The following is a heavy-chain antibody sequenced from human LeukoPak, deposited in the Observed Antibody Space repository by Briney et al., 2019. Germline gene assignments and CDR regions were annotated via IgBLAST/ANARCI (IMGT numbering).Heavy chain of an antibody. CDR1: GYSFTSYW. V-gene: IGHV5-51*01. Sequence: GESLKISCKGSGYSFTSYWIGWVRQMPGKGLEWMGIIYPGDSDTRYSPSFQGQVTISADKSISTAYLQWSSLKASDTAMYYCARLTYYYDSSGYFKGDAFDIWGQGTMVTVSS. CDR2: IYPGDSDT. J-gene: IGHJ3*02. CDR3: ARLTYYYDSSGYFKGDAFDI. D-gene: IGHD3-22*01.